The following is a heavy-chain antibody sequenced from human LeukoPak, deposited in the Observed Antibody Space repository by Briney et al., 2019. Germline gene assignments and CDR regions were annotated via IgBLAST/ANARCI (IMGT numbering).Heavy chain of an antibody. Sequence: GGSLRLSCAASGFTVSSNYMSWVRQAPGKGLEWVSVIYSGGSTYYADSVKGRFTISRDNSKNTLYLQMDSLRAEDTAVYYCARDNPNYYGSGSYSPTWYYGMDVWGQGTTVTVSS. CDR1: GFTVSSNY. CDR3: ARDNPNYYGSGSYSPTWYYGMDV. V-gene: IGHV3-53*01. CDR2: IYSGGST. J-gene: IGHJ6*02. D-gene: IGHD3-10*01.